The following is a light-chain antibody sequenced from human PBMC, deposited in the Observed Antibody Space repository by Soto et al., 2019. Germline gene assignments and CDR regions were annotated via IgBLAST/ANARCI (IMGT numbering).Light chain of an antibody. Sequence: EIVLTQSPGTLSLSPGERATLSCRASQSVSSNYLVWYKQKPGQAPRLLIYDASSRATGIPDRFSGSGSGTDFTLTISRLEPEDFAVYYCQRYGSSPLTFGGGTKVEIK. CDR2: DAS. J-gene: IGKJ4*01. CDR3: QRYGSSPLT. CDR1: QSVSSNY. V-gene: IGKV3-20*01.